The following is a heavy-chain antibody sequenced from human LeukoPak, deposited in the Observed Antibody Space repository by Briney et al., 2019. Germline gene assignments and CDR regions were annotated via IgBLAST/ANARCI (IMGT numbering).Heavy chain of an antibody. V-gene: IGHV3-43*02. CDR3: AKENAMIVVLGWFDP. CDR1: GFTFDDYA. D-gene: IGHD3-22*01. Sequence: GGSLRLSCAASGFTFDDYAMHWVRQAPGKGLEWVSLISGDDGSTNYADSVKGRFTISRDNSKNSLYLQMNSLRTEDTALYYCAKENAMIVVLGWFDPWGQGTLVTVSS. CDR2: ISGDDGST. J-gene: IGHJ5*02.